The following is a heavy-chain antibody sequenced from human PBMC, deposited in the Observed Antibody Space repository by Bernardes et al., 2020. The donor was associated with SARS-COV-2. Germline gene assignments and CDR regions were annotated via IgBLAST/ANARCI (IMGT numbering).Heavy chain of an antibody. CDR2: ISDSGGST. D-gene: IGHD6-25*01. CDR1: GFTFSRNA. Sequence: GSLRLSCGASGFTFSRNAMSWVRQAPGKGLEWLSAISDSGGSTFDADSVKGRFTISRDNSKNTLYLQINSLSAEDTAVYYCAKGYGAAGFDPWGQGTQVTVSP. V-gene: IGHV3-23*01. CDR3: AKGYGAAGFDP. J-gene: IGHJ5*02.